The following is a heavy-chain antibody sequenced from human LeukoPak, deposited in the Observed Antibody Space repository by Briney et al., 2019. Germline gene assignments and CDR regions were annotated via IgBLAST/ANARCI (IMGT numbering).Heavy chain of an antibody. J-gene: IGHJ4*02. V-gene: IGHV3-74*01. CDR3: ARLGYGSGRYMGFDY. CDR2: INSDGSNT. D-gene: IGHD3-10*01. CDR1: GFTFSSYW. Sequence: PGGSLRLSCAASGFTFSSYWMHWVRQVPGKGLLWVSRINSDGSNTTYADSVKGRLNISRDNAKNTLYLEMNSLRAEDTAVYYCARLGYGSGRYMGFDYWGQGTLVTVSS.